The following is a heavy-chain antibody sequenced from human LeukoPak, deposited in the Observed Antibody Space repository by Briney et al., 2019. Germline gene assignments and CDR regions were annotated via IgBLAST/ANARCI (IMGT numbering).Heavy chain of an antibody. J-gene: IGHJ4*02. V-gene: IGHV3-23*01. CDR2: ISGSGGST. CDR3: AKGGLMTYAY. Sequence: GGSLRLSCAASGFTFSGNALSWVRQAPGKGLEWVSGISGSGGSTYYADSVKGRFTISRDNSKNTLYLQMSSLKAEDTAVYYCAKGGLMTYAYWGQGTLVTVSS. CDR1: GFTFSGNA. D-gene: IGHD2-8*01.